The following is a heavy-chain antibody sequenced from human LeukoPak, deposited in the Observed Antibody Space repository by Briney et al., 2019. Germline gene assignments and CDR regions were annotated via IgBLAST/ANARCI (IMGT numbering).Heavy chain of an antibody. CDR3: VNGWDSDVYYYYGMVV. CDR1: GFTFSSYA. Sequence: HPGGSLRLSCSASGFTFSSYAMHWVRQAPGKGLEYVSAISSNGGSTYYADSVKGRFTISRDNSKDTLYLQMSSLRAEDTAVYYCVNGWDSDVYYYYGMVVWGQGTTVTVSS. V-gene: IGHV3-64D*06. CDR2: ISSNGGST. D-gene: IGHD1-26*01. J-gene: IGHJ6*02.